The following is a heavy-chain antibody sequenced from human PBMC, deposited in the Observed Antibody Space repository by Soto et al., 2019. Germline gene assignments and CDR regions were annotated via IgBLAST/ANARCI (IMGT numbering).Heavy chain of an antibody. CDR2: IWNDGTNK. Sequence: QVQLVESGGGVVQPGRSLRLSCAASGFIFSSYAMHWVRQAPGKGLEWVAVIWNDGTNKYYADSVKGRFTISRDNSKNTLYLQMNSLRAEDTAVYYCARDNWNYVSAFDIWGQATMVTVSS. CDR1: GFIFSSYA. V-gene: IGHV3-33*01. D-gene: IGHD1-7*01. J-gene: IGHJ3*02. CDR3: ARDNWNYVSAFDI.